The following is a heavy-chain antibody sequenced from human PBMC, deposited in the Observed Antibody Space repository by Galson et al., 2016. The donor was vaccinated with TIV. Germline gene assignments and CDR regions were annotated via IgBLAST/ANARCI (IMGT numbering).Heavy chain of an antibody. D-gene: IGHD1-26*01. V-gene: IGHV3-23*01. CDR1: GFSFRNYV. CDR3: AKVGKSGDYSWDAFDV. J-gene: IGHJ3*01. Sequence: SLRLSCAASGFSFRNYVMSWVRLAPGKGLEWVSSLSLSGTYTYYADSVKGRFTISRDNSKYTLFLHLNSLRAGDTAIYYCAKVGKSGDYSWDAFDVWAKGRWSPCLQ. CDR2: LSLSGTYT.